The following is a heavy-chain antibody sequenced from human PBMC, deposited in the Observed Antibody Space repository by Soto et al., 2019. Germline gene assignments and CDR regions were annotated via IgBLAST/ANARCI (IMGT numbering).Heavy chain of an antibody. CDR3: ARSSTSANYFDY. D-gene: IGHD2-2*01. CDR2: IYYSGST. CDR1: GGSISSGGYY. Sequence: QVQLQESGPGLVKPSQTLSLTCTVSGGSISSGGYYWSWIRQHPGKGLEWIGYIYYSGSTYYNPSLKSRVTISVDTSKNPCSLKLSSVTAADTAVYYCARSSTSANYFDYWGQGTLVTVSS. J-gene: IGHJ4*02. V-gene: IGHV4-31*03.